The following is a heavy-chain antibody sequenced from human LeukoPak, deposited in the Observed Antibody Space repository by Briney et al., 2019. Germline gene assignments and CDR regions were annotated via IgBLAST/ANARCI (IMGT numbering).Heavy chain of an antibody. CDR3: AKDLRYDFWSGYYAY. V-gene: IGHV3-30*02. J-gene: IGHJ4*02. Sequence: GGSLRLSCAASGFTFSSYGMHWVRQAPGKGLEWVAFIRYDGSNKYYADSVKGRFTISRDNSKNTLYLQMNSLRAEDTAVYYCAKDLRYDFWSGYYAYWGQGTLVPVSS. D-gene: IGHD3-3*01. CDR1: GFTFSSYG. CDR2: IRYDGSNK.